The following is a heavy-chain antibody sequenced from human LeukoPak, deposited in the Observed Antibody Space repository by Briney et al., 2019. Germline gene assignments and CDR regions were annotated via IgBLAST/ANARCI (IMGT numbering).Heavy chain of an antibody. J-gene: IGHJ4*02. CDR2: IKQDGSEK. CDR3: TRVVEQWLVGD. D-gene: IGHD6-19*01. V-gene: IGHV3-7*03. CDR1: GFTFSSYW. Sequence: GGSPRLSCAASGFTFSSYWMSWVRQAPGKGLEWVANIKQDGSEKYYVDSVKGRFTISRDNAKNSLYLQMNSLRAEDTAVYYCTRVVEQWLVGDWGQGTLVTVSS.